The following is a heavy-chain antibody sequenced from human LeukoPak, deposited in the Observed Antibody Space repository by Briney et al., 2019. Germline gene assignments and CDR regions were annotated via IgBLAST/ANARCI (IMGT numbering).Heavy chain of an antibody. CDR2: IYPGDSDT. V-gene: IGHV5-51*01. CDR1: GYSFTSYW. D-gene: IGHD6-13*01. CDR3: ARLLGSSSSSWASFDY. Sequence: GESLKISCKGSGYSFTSYWIGWVRQMPGKGLEWMGIIYPGDSDTRYSPSFQGQVTISADKSISTAYLQWSSLKASDTAMYYCARLLGSSSSSWASFDYWGQGTLVTVSS. J-gene: IGHJ4*02.